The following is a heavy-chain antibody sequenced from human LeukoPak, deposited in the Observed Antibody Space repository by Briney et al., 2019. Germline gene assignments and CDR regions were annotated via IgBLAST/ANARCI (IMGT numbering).Heavy chain of an antibody. CDR3: ARFAVVVPAAIDY. J-gene: IGHJ4*02. CDR2: INPNSGGT. V-gene: IGHV1-2*02. D-gene: IGHD2-2*01. Sequence: ASVKVSCKASGYTFTGYYMHWVRQAPGQGLEWMGWINPNSGGTNYAQKFRGRVTMTRDTSISTAYMELSRLRSDDTAVYYCARFAVVVPAAIDYWGQGTLVTVSS. CDR1: GYTFTGYY.